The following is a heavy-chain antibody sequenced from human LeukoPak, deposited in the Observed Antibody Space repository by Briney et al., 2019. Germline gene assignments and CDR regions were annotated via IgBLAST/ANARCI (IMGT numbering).Heavy chain of an antibody. CDR2: IFYSGTT. J-gene: IGHJ4*02. D-gene: IGHD3-22*01. CDR3: ARGGWNKFDY. Sequence: SEILSLTCTVSGGSISSYYWSWIRQPPGKGLEWIGFIFYSGTTNYNPSLKSRVTISVDTSKNQFSLKLSSVTAADTAVYYCARGGWNKFDYWGQGTLVTVSS. V-gene: IGHV4-59*01. CDR1: GGSISSYY.